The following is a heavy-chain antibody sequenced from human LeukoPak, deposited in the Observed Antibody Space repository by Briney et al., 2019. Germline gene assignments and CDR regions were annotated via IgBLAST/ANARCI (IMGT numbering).Heavy chain of an antibody. D-gene: IGHD3-10*01. J-gene: IGHJ4*02. CDR1: GGSISSGGYY. Sequence: SQTLSLTCTVSGGSISSGGYYWSWIRQHPGKGLEWIGYIYYSGSAYYNPSLKSRVTVSVDTSKNQFSLKLSSVTAADTAVYYCARAPYYYGSGTYDYFDYWGQGTLVTVSS. CDR2: IYYSGSA. V-gene: IGHV4-31*03. CDR3: ARAPYYYGSGTYDYFDY.